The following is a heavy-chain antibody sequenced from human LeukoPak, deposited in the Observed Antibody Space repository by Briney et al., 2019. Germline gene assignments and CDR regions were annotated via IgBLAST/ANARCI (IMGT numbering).Heavy chain of an antibody. CDR3: AKEVWNCSGGSCYPSLGY. V-gene: IGHV3-23*01. CDR1: GFTFSSYA. J-gene: IGHJ4*02. Sequence: PGGSLRLSCAAAGFTFSSYAMSWVRQAPGKGLEWVSAISGSGGSTYYADSVKGRFTISRDNSKNTLYLQMNGLRAEDTAVYYCAKEVWNCSGGSCYPSLGYWGQGTLVTVSS. D-gene: IGHD2-15*01. CDR2: ISGSGGST.